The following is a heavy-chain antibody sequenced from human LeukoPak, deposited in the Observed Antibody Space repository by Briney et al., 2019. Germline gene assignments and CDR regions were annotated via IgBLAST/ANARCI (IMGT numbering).Heavy chain of an antibody. D-gene: IGHD6-19*01. CDR2: ISSSSSYI. CDR3: ARDPGLGAVAGTP. J-gene: IGHJ1*01. V-gene: IGHV3-21*01. CDR1: GFTFSSYS. Sequence: GGSLRLSCAASGFTFSSYSMNWVRQAPGKGLEWVSSISSSSSYIYYADSVKGRFTISRDNAKNSLYLQMNSLRAEDTAVYYCARDPGLGAVAGTPWGQGTLVTVSS.